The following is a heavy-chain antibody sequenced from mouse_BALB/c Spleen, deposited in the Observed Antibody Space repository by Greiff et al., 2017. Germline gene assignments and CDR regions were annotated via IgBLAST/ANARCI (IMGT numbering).Heavy chain of an antibody. J-gene: IGHJ1*01. Sequence: EVMLVESGGGLVQPGGSRKLSCAASGFTFSSFGMHWVRQAPEKGLEWVAYISSGSSTIYYADTVKGRFTISRDNPKNTLFLQMTSLRSEDTAMYYCASFGGGDFDVWGAWTTVTVSS. CDR1: GFTFSSFG. CDR3: ASFGGGDFDV. V-gene: IGHV5-17*02. CDR2: ISSGSSTI.